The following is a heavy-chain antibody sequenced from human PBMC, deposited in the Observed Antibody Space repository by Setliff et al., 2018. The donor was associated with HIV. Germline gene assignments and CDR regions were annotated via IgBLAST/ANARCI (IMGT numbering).Heavy chain of an antibody. CDR3: VRGSGYYYFDN. J-gene: IGHJ4*02. V-gene: IGHV3-66*01. CDR1: GFRVTDTY. Sequence: GGSLRLSCEASGFRVTDTYMAWVRQAPGKGLEWVTLIYKAGKTYYADFVKGRFTISRDNAKNMLYLQMNSLSADDTAVYYCVRGSGYYYFDNWGQGALVTVSS. CDR2: IYKAGKT. D-gene: IGHD3-22*01.